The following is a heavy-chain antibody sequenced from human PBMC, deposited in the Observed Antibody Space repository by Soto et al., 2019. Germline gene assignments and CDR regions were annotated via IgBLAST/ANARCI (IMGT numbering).Heavy chain of an antibody. J-gene: IGHJ3*02. Sequence: EVQLVESGGGLVQPGGSLRLSCAASGFTFSSYWMSWVRQAPGKGLEWVANIKQDGSEKYYVDSVKGRFTISRDNAKNSLYPQMNSLRAEDTAVYYCARDHCSSTSCPGDIWGQGTMVTVSS. V-gene: IGHV3-7*01. CDR3: ARDHCSSTSCPGDI. CDR1: GFTFSSYW. CDR2: IKQDGSEK. D-gene: IGHD2-2*01.